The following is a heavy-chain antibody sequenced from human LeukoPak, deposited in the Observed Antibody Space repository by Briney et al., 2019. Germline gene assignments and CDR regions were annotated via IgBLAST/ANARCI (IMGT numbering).Heavy chain of an antibody. CDR2: INTSGST. D-gene: IGHD6-13*01. J-gene: IGHJ5*02. Sequence: ASETLSLTCTVSGGSISNYYWNWIRQPAGKGLEWIGRINTSGSTNYNPSLKSRVTMSVDTSKNQISLKLNSVTAADTAMYYCARALSSSWSWFDPWGRGTLVTVSS. V-gene: IGHV4-4*07. CDR1: GGSISNYY. CDR3: ARALSSSWSWFDP.